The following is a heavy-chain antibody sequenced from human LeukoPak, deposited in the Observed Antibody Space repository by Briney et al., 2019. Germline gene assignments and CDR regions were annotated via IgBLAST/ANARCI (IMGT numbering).Heavy chain of an antibody. V-gene: IGHV3-20*04. D-gene: IGHD3-3*01. CDR1: GFTFDEYG. CDR2: INGNGGST. J-gene: IGHJ4*02. CDR3: VRHDFWSGFKGGDY. Sequence: GGSLRLSCASSGFTFDEYGMSWARHVPGKGLEWVSSINGNGGSTAYADSVKGRFTISRDNVKNSLYLQMNSLRAEDTAFYYCVRHDFWSGFKGGDYWGQGTLVTVSS.